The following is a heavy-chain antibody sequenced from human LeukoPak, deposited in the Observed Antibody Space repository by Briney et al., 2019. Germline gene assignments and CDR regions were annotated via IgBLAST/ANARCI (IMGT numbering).Heavy chain of an antibody. Sequence: QPGGSLRLSCAASGFTFSSYGMHWVRQAPGKGLEWVAVISYDGSNKYYADSVKGRFTISRDNSKNTLYLQMNSLRAEDTAVYYCAKDRSPSSPVYSSSWAFYYYYGMDVWGQGTTVTVSS. V-gene: IGHV3-30*18. CDR1: GFTFSSYG. CDR3: AKDRSPSSPVYSSSWAFYYYYGMDV. D-gene: IGHD6-13*01. J-gene: IGHJ6*02. CDR2: ISYDGSNK.